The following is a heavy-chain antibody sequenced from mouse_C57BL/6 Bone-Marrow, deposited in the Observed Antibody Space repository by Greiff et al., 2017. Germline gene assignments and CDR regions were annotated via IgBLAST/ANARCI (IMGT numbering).Heavy chain of an antibody. CDR3: VRKGETPGWCAY. CDR2: ISSGSSTI. V-gene: IGHV5-17*01. Sequence: EVKLMESGGGLVKPGGSLKLSCAASGFTFSDYGMHWVRQAPEKGLEWVAYISSGSSTIYYADTVKGRFTISRDNAKNTLFLQKTSLRSEDTAMYYCVRKGETPGWCAYWGQGTLVTVSA. CDR1: GFTFSDYG. J-gene: IGHJ3*01.